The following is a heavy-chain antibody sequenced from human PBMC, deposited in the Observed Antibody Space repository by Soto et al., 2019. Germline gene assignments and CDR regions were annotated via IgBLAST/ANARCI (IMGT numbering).Heavy chain of an antibody. CDR2: IKQDGSEK. CDR1: GFTFSSYW. D-gene: IGHD3-22*01. CDR3: ARDGTYYYDSSGFYLDH. Sequence: GGSLRLSCAASGFTFSSYWMSWVRQAPGKGLEWVANIKQDGSEKYYVDSVKGRFTISRDNAKNSLYLQMNSLRAEDTAVYYCARDGTYYYDSSGFYLDHWGQGTLVTVSS. J-gene: IGHJ4*02. V-gene: IGHV3-7*01.